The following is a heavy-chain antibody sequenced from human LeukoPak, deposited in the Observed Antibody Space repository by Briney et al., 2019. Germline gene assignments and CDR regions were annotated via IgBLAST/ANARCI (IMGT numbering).Heavy chain of an antibody. CDR2: IYPGDSDT. V-gene: IGHV5-51*01. J-gene: IGHJ4*02. D-gene: IGHD3-10*01. CDR3: ARQYSGTYYRSFDY. Sequence: GESLKISCKGSGYSFTNYWIGWVRQMPGKGLEWMGVIYPGDSDTRYSPSFQGQVTIPADKSISTAYLQWSSLKASDTATYYCARQYSGTYYRSFDYWGQGTLVTVSS. CDR1: GYSFTNYW.